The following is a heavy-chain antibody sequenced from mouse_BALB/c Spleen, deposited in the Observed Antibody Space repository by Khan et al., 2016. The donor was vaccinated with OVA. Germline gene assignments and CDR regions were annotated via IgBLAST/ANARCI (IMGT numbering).Heavy chain of an antibody. CDR2: INPYNAGT. CDR1: GYTFTNYV. D-gene: IGHD4-1*01. CDR3: AREASSWDFSFPY. Sequence: VQLQQSGPELVEPGASVKMSCKASGYTFTNYVMHWVKQKPGQGLEWIGYINPYNAGTRYNEKFKGKATLTSDIYSTTAYMELSRLTSEDSAVYYWAREASSWDFSFPYWGQGTLVTVSA. J-gene: IGHJ3*01. V-gene: IGHV1S136*01.